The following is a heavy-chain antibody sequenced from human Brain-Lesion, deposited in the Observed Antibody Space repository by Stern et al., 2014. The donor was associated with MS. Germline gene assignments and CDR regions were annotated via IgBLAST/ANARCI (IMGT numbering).Heavy chain of an antibody. V-gene: IGHV3-9*01. D-gene: IGHD1-14*01. CDR3: ARDITGSSAYFAY. Sequence: VQLVQSGGDLVQPGRSLRLSCAAFGFTFDDYAMHWVRQAPGKGLEWAAGISCNSGTIGYADSVKGRFTTSRDNAYSSLYLQMNSLRPEDTALYYCARDITGSSAYFAYWGQGTLVTVSS. CDR1: GFTFDDYA. J-gene: IGHJ4*02. CDR2: ISCNSGTI.